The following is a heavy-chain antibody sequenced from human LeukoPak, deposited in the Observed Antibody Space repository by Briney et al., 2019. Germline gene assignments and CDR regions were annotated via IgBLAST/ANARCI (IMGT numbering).Heavy chain of an antibody. CDR2: IRYDGSNK. Sequence: GGSLRLSCAASGFTFSSYGMHWVRQAPGKGLEWVAFIRYDGSNKYYADSVKGRFTISRDNAKNSLYLQMNSLRAEDTAVYYCARDPGIAAPRDYFDYWGQGTLVTVSS. CDR1: GFTFSSYG. CDR3: ARDPGIAAPRDYFDY. J-gene: IGHJ4*02. V-gene: IGHV3-30*02. D-gene: IGHD6-13*01.